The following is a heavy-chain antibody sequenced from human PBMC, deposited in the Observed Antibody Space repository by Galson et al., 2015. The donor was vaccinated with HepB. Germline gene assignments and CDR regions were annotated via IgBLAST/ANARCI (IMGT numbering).Heavy chain of an antibody. V-gene: IGHV3-48*04. CDR3: ARDRGGSGSHLSYYYGMDV. J-gene: IGHJ6*02. CDR1: GFTFSSYS. CDR2: IDVSGSIM. Sequence: SLRLSCAASGFTFSSYSMNWVRQAPGKGLEWVSYIDVSGSIMYYGDSVKGRFTISRDNAENSLYLQMNSLRAEDTAVYYCARDRGGSGSHLSYYYGMDVWGQGTTVTVSS. D-gene: IGHD3-10*01.